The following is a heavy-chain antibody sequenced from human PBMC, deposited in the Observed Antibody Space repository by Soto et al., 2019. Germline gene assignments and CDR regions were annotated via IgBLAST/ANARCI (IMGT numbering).Heavy chain of an antibody. V-gene: IGHV1-3*01. J-gene: IGHJ4*02. Sequence: KFQGRVTITRDTSASTAYMELSSLRSEDTAVYYCARPLGGIAAAFYNYFDYWGQGTLVTVSS. D-gene: IGHD6-13*01. CDR3: ARPLGGIAAAFYNYFDY.